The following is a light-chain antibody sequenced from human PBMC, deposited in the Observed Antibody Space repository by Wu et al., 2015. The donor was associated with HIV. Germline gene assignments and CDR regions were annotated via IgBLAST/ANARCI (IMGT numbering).Light chain of an antibody. V-gene: IGKV1-NL1*01. J-gene: IGKJ2*01. Sequence: DIQMTQSPSSLSAFVGDRVTISCRASQDISGSLAWFQQKPGKAPDLLLSTASRLESGVPSRFSGGGSGTNYTLTISSLQPEDFATYFCQHYYYDPPTFGQGTKLEIK. CDR3: QHYYYDPPT. CDR2: TAS. CDR1: QDISGS.